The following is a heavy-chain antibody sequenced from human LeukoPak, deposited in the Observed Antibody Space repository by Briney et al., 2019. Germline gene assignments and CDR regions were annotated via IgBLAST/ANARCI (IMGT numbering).Heavy chain of an antibody. CDR3: AKPVSSGSYGFDY. J-gene: IGHJ4*02. Sequence: GGSLRLSCAASGFTFSSYSMNWVRQAPGKGLEWVSSISSSSSYIYYADSVKGRFTISRDNAKNSLYLQMNSLRAEDTAVYYCAKPVSSGSYGFDYWGQGTLVTVSS. CDR2: ISSSSSYI. CDR1: GFTFSSYS. V-gene: IGHV3-21*04. D-gene: IGHD3-10*01.